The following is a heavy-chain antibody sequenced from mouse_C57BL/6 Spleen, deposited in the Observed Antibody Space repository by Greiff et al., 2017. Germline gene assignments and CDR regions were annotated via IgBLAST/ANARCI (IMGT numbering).Heavy chain of an antibody. CDR2: ISGGGGNT. CDR3: ARHDYDDAMDY. V-gene: IGHV5-9*01. D-gene: IGHD2-4*01. CDR1: GFTFSSYT. Sequence: EVHLVESGGGLVKPGGSLKLSCAASGFTFSSYTMSWVRQTPEKRLEWVATISGGGGNTYYPDSVKGRFTISRDNAKNTLYLQMSSLRSEDTALYYCARHDYDDAMDYWGQGTSVTVSS. J-gene: IGHJ4*01.